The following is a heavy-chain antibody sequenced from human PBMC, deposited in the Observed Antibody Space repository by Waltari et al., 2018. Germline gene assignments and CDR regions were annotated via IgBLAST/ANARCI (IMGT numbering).Heavy chain of an antibody. CDR3: ASGGYNYDSSGYPPFDY. V-gene: IGHV3-30*03. Sequence: QVQLVESGGGVVQPGRSLRISCAASGLTFRSYGMHWVRQAPGKGLEWVAVISYDGSNKYYADSVRGRFTISRDNSKTTLYLQVSSLRAEDTAVYYCASGGYNYDSSGYPPFDYWGQGTLVTVSS. CDR2: ISYDGSNK. CDR1: GLTFRSYG. J-gene: IGHJ4*02. D-gene: IGHD3-22*01.